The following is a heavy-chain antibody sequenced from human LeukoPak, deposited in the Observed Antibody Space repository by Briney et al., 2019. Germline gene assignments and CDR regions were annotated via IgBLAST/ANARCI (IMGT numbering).Heavy chain of an antibody. J-gene: IGHJ5*02. V-gene: IGHV1-8*01. CDR2: MNPNSGNT. D-gene: IGHD6-13*01. Sequence: ASVKVSCKASGYTFTSYDINWVRQATGQGLEWMGWMNPNSGNTGYAQKFQGRVTMTRNTSISTAYMELNSLRSEDTAVYYCARDKTSSSWYSDWFDPWGQGTLVTVSS. CDR3: ARDKTSSSWYSDWFDP. CDR1: GYTFTSYD.